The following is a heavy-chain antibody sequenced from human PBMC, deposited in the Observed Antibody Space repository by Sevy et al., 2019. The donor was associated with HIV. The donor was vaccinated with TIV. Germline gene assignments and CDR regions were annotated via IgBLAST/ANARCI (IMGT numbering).Heavy chain of an antibody. D-gene: IGHD3-3*01. V-gene: IGHV3-21*01. CDR2: ISSSSSYI. CDR3: ARDGFSEWSGYRHYYYGIDV. Sequence: GGSLRLSCAASGFTFSSYSMNWVRQAPGKGLEWVSSISSSSSYIYYADSVKGRFTISRDNAKNSLYLQMNSLRAEDTAVYYCARDGFSEWSGYRHYYYGIDVWGQGTTVTVSS. CDR1: GFTFSSYS. J-gene: IGHJ6*02.